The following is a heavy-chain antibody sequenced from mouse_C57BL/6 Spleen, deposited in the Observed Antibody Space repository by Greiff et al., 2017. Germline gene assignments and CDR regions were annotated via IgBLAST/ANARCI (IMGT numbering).Heavy chain of an antibody. CDR2: IYPGDGDT. Sequence: QVQLQQSGAELVKPGASVKISCKASGYAFSSYWMNWVKQRPGKGLEWIGQIYPGDGDTNYNGKFKGKATLTADKSSSTAYMQLSSLTSEDSAVYFCSRVYDYDSGFDYWGQGTTLTVSS. J-gene: IGHJ2*01. CDR3: SRVYDYDSGFDY. D-gene: IGHD2-4*01. CDR1: GYAFSSYW. V-gene: IGHV1-80*01.